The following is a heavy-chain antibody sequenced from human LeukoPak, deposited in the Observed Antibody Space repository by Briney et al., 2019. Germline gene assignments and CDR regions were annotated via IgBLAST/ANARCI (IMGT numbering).Heavy chain of an antibody. D-gene: IGHD1/OR15-1a*01. V-gene: IGHV1-2*02. CDR1: GYTFTGYY. Sequence: ASVKVSCKASGYTFTGYYMHWVRQAPGQGLEWMGWINPNSGGTNYAQKFQGRVTMTRDTSISTAYMELSRLRSDDTAVYYCARDGNSHYYYYGMDVWGQGTTVTVSS. CDR2: INPNSGGT. J-gene: IGHJ6*02. CDR3: ARDGNSHYYYYGMDV.